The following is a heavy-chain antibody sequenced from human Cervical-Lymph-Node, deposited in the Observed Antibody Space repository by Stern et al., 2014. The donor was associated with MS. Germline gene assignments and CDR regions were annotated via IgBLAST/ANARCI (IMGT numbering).Heavy chain of an antibody. CDR2: ITPSTGNP. V-gene: IGHV7-4-1*01. Sequence: VQLVQSGSELKTPGASVKVSCKGSGYTFTVYSINWVRQAPGQGLEWMGWITPSTGNPTYAQGFTGRFVFSVDPSVRQHYLALYSLEAEDTAVYYCAIDSSTINFDYWGQGSLVTVSS. J-gene: IGHJ4*02. CDR3: AIDSSTINFDY. D-gene: IGHD4/OR15-4a*01. CDR1: GYTFTVYS.